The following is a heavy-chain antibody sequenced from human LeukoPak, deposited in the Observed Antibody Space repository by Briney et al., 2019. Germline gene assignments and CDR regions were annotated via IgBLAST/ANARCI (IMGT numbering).Heavy chain of an antibody. CDR2: ISYDGSNK. V-gene: IGHV3-30-3*01. D-gene: IGHD3-22*01. Sequence: PGGSLRLSCAASGFTFSSYAMHWVRKAPGKGLEWVAVISYDGSNKYYADSVKGRFTISRDNSKNTLYLQMNSLRAEDTAVYYCAKHFRPSAYYDSSGYWVYWGQGTLVTVSS. CDR3: AKHFRPSAYYDSSGYWVY. J-gene: IGHJ4*02. CDR1: GFTFSSYA.